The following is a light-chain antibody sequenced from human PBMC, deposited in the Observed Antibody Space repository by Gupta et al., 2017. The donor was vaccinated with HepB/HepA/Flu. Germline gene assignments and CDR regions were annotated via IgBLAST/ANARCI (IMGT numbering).Light chain of an antibody. J-gene: IGLJ1*01. Sequence: QPALTQPRSVSGSPGQSVTISCTGTSSDVGDYDYVSWYQQRPGKAPKLIIYNVSQRPSGVPDRFSGSKSGNTASLTISGLQAEDEADYYCCSYAGYYTYVFGTGTKVTVL. CDR1: SSDVGDYDY. CDR3: CSYAGYYTYV. V-gene: IGLV2-11*01. CDR2: NVS.